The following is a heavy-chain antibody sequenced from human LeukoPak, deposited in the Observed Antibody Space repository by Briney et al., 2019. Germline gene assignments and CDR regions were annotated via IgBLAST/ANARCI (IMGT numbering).Heavy chain of an antibody. CDR2: ISAYNGNT. CDR1: GGTFSSYA. V-gene: IGHV1-18*01. D-gene: IGHD1-1*01. Sequence: ASVKVSCKASGGTFSSYAISWVRQAPGQGLEWMGWISAYNGNTNYAQKLQGRVTMTTDTSTSTAYMELRSLRSDDTAVYYCARDGRRGSRYYYYYMDVWGKGTTVTVSS. J-gene: IGHJ6*03. CDR3: ARDGRRGSRYYYYYMDV.